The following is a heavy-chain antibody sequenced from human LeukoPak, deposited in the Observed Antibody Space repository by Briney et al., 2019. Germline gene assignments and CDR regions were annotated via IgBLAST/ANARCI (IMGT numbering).Heavy chain of an antibody. Sequence: GGSLRLSCAASGFTFSSYSMNWVRQAPGKGLEWVSAISGSGGSTYYADSVKGRFTISRDNSKNTLYLQMNSLRAEDTAVYYCAKAGSSSWYTNWFDPWGQGTLVTVSS. D-gene: IGHD6-13*01. J-gene: IGHJ5*02. CDR2: ISGSGGST. CDR1: GFTFSSYS. V-gene: IGHV3-23*01. CDR3: AKAGSSSWYTNWFDP.